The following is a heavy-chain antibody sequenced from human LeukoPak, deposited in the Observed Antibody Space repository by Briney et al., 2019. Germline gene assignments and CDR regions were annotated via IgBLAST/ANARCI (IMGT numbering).Heavy chain of an antibody. D-gene: IGHD6-19*01. J-gene: IGHJ2*01. V-gene: IGHV3-13*01. CDR3: ARGPGVAVAGAFWRWYFDL. CDR2: IGTAGDT. Sequence: GGSLRLSCAASGFTFNSYDMHWVRQATGKGLEWVSTIGTAGDTYYPGSVKGRFTISRENAKNSLYLQMNSLRAGDTAVYYCARGPGVAVAGAFWRWYFDLWGRGTLVTVSS. CDR1: GFTFNSYD.